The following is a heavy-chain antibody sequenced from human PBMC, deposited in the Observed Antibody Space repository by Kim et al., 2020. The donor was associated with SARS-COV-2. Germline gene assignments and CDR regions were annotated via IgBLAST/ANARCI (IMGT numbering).Heavy chain of an antibody. J-gene: IGHJ3*02. CDR2: LSGSGATI. CDR3: ARDPLYDSSGYNAFDI. D-gene: IGHD3-22*01. Sequence: GGSLRLSCVASGLTFSKFPMSWVRQAPGKGPEWVSGLSGSGATIYYADSVKGRFTISRDNFRNTLYLQMTNLRAEDTAIYYCARDPLYDSSGYNAFDIWGQGTMVTVSS. V-gene: IGHV3-23*01. CDR1: GLTFSKFP.